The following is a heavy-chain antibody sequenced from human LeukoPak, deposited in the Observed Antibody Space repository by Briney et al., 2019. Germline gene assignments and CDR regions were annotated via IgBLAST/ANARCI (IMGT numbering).Heavy chain of an antibody. CDR3: AREVTVSDYYYYGMDV. CDR1: GYTFTSYD. V-gene: IGHV1-8*01. J-gene: IGHJ6*02. D-gene: IGHD4-17*01. Sequence: GSVTVSCKASGYTFTSYDINWVRQAAGQGLEGMGWMNPNSGNTGYAQKFQGRVTMTRNTSISTAYMELSSLRSEDTAVYYCAREVTVSDYYYYGMDVWGQGTTVTVSS. CDR2: MNPNSGNT.